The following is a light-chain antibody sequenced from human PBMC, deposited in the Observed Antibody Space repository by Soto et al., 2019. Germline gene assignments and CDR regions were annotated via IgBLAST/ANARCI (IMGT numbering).Light chain of an antibody. V-gene: IGKV3-15*01. CDR1: QSVSSN. CDR3: QQYNDWPPYS. Sequence: EVVMTQSPATLSVSPGERATLSCRASQSVSSNLAWYQQKPGQAPRLLIYGASTRATGIPARFSGRGSGTEFTLTISSLQSEDFAVYYCQQYNDWPPYSFGQGTTGDIK. J-gene: IGKJ2*03. CDR2: GAS.